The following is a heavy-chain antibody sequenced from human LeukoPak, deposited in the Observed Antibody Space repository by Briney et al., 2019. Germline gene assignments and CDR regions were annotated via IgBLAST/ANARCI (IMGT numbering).Heavy chain of an antibody. Sequence: SETLSLTCTVSGGSISSSSYYWGWIRQPPGKGLEWIGSIYYSGSTYYNPSLKSRVTISVDTSKNQFSLKLSSVTAADTAVYYCASMYYYDSSGYHEDYYFDYWGQGTLVTVSS. CDR3: ASMYYYDSSGYHEDYYFDY. CDR1: GGSISSSSYY. D-gene: IGHD3-22*01. V-gene: IGHV4-39*01. CDR2: IYYSGST. J-gene: IGHJ4*02.